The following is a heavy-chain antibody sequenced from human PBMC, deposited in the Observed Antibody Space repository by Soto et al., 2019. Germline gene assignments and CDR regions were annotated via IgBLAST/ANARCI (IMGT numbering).Heavy chain of an antibody. J-gene: IGHJ6*02. D-gene: IGHD5-18*01. V-gene: IGHV1-2*04. CDR3: ARDAAMGDYYHYGMDV. Sequence: ASVKVSCKASGYTFTGYYLHWLRQAPGQGLEWMGWINPSSGGANIAQKFQGWVTMTRDTSIDTAYMELTRLRSDDTAVYYCARDAAMGDYYHYGMDVWGQGTPVTV. CDR2: INPSSGGA. CDR1: GYTFTGYY.